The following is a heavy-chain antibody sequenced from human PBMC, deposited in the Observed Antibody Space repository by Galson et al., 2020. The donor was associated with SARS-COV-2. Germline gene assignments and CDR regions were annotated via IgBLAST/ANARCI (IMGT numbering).Heavy chain of an antibody. Sequence: GESLKISCAASGFTISSYAMSWVRQAPGKGLEWVSAISGSGGSTYYADSVKGRFTISRDNPKNTLYLQMNSLRAEDTAVYYCAKDVTPYDILTGFDYWGQGTLVTVSS. V-gene: IGHV3-23*01. D-gene: IGHD3-9*01. CDR2: ISGSGGST. J-gene: IGHJ4*02. CDR3: AKDVTPYDILTGFDY. CDR1: GFTISSYA.